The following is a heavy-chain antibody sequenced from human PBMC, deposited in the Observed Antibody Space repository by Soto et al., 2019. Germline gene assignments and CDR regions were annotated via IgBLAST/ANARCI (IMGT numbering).Heavy chain of an antibody. Sequence: ASVKVSCKASGYTFTSYAMHWVRQAPGQRLEWMGWINAGNGNTKYSQKFQGRVTITRDTSASTAYMELSSLRSEDTAVYYCARDENTVVVPAAIPFHYYGMDVWGQGTTVTVSS. CDR2: INAGNGNT. CDR1: GYTFTSYA. V-gene: IGHV1-3*01. CDR3: ARDENTVVVPAAIPFHYYGMDV. D-gene: IGHD2-2*02. J-gene: IGHJ6*02.